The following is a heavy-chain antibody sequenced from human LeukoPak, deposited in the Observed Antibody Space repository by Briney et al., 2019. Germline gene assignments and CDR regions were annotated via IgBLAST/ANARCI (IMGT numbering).Heavy chain of an antibody. J-gene: IGHJ4*02. V-gene: IGHV3-74*01. CDR2: ISDGGSTT. CDR3: AKPSDSSSLGYFDY. CDR1: GFTFSSYW. Sequence: QAGGSLRLSCAASGFTFSSYWMHWVRQAPGKGLVWVSRISDGGSTTTYANSVKGRFTISRDNAKNTLYLQMNGLRAEDTAVYYCAKPSDSSSLGYFDYWGQGTLVTVSS. D-gene: IGHD6-13*01.